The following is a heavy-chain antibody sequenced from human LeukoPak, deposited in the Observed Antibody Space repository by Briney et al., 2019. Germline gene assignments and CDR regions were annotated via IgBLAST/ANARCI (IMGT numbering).Heavy chain of an antibody. CDR3: ARGPPSNNDILTGQFDS. CDR1: GFTFTSNA. Sequence: GGSLRLSCAASGFTFTSNAMTWVRQAPGKGLEWVSSISGNGDKTCYADSVKGRFTISRDSSKNTLYLQMNNLRAEDTAVYYCARGPPSNNDILTGQFDSWGQGTQVTVSS. D-gene: IGHD3-9*01. J-gene: IGHJ4*02. CDR2: ISGNGDKT. V-gene: IGHV3-23*01.